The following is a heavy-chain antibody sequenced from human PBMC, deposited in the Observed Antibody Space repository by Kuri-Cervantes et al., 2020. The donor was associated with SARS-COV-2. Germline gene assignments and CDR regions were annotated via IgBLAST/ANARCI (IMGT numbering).Heavy chain of an antibody. Sequence: GGSLRLSCVASGFTFSSYCMHWVRQAPGKGLEWVAFIRYDGSNKYYADSVKGRFTISRDNSKNTLYLQMNSLRAEDTAVYYCARARAGGYNDAFDIWGQGTMVTVSS. V-gene: IGHV3-30*02. J-gene: IGHJ3*02. CDR1: GFTFSSYC. CDR2: IRYDGSNK. CDR3: ARARAGGYNDAFDI. D-gene: IGHD5-24*01.